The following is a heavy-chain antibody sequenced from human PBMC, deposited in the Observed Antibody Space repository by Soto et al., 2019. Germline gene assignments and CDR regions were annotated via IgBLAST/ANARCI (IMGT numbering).Heavy chain of an antibody. CDR2: IYYSGST. CDR3: ARHYIGPFDY. Sequence: PSETLSLTCTVSGGSISSYYWSWIRQPPGKGLEWIGYIYYSGSTNYNPSLKSRVTISVDTSKNQFSLKLSSVTAADTAVYYCARHYIGPFDYWGQGTLVTVSS. J-gene: IGHJ4*02. CDR1: GGSISSYY. V-gene: IGHV4-59*08.